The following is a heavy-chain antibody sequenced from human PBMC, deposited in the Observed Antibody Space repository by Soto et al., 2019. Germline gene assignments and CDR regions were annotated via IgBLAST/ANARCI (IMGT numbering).Heavy chain of an antibody. Sequence: GASVKVSCKASGYTFTSYGISWVRQAPGQGLEWMGWISAYNGNTNYAQKLKGRVTMTTDTSTSTAYMGLRGLSSDDTAVYYCARGGVGGLWFGEDHRYYYYMDVWGKGTTVTVSS. CDR1: GYTFTSYG. V-gene: IGHV1-18*01. J-gene: IGHJ6*03. D-gene: IGHD3-10*01. CDR2: ISAYNGNT. CDR3: ARGGVGGLWFGEDHRYYYYMDV.